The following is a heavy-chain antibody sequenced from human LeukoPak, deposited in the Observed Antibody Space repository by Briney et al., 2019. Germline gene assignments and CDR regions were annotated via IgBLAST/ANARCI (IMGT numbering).Heavy chain of an antibody. Sequence: PGGSLGLSCAASGFTFSSYSMNWVRQAPGKGLEWVSSISSSSSYICYADSVKGRFTISRDNAKNSLYLQMNSLRAEDTAVYYCARRPLYSGSYSTWGQGTLVTVSS. CDR1: GFTFSSYS. V-gene: IGHV3-21*01. J-gene: IGHJ1*01. D-gene: IGHD1-26*01. CDR2: ISSSSSYI. CDR3: ARRPLYSGSYST.